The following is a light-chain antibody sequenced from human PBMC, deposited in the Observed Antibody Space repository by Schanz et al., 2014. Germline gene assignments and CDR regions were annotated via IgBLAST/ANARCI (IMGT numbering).Light chain of an antibody. CDR3: QQRDNWPLLT. CDR1: QSIGTY. J-gene: IGKJ4*01. CDR2: HAS. V-gene: IGKV1-39*01. Sequence: DIHMTQSPSSLSPSVGDRVTITCRSSQSIGTYLNWYQLKPGKAPKLLIHHASTLESGVPSRFSGSGSGTDFTLTISSLEPEDFAVYYCQQRDNWPLLTFGGGTKVEIK.